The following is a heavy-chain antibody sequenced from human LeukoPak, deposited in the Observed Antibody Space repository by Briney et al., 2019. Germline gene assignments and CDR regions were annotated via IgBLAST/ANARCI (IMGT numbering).Heavy chain of an antibody. V-gene: IGHV3-23*01. D-gene: IGHD6-19*01. Sequence: PGGSLRLSCAASGFTFSSYAMSWVRHAPGKGLEWVSTISTSGGSTYYADSVKGRFTISRDNSKNTLYLQMNSLRAEDTAVYYCAKDRSQWLVWDKYYFDYWGQGALVTVSS. CDR2: ISTSGGST. CDR1: GFTFSSYA. CDR3: AKDRSQWLVWDKYYFDY. J-gene: IGHJ4*02.